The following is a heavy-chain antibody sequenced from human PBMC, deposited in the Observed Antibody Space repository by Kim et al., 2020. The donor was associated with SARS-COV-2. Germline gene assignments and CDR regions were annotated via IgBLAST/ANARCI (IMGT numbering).Heavy chain of an antibody. Sequence: GGSLRLSCAASGFTFSSYAMSWVRQAPGKGLEWVSAISGSGGSTYYADSVKGRFTISRDNSKNTLYLQMNSLRAEDTAVYYCAKSVLRIVVPAAKGFDYWGQGTLVTVSS. D-gene: IGHD2-2*01. CDR1: GFTFSSYA. CDR3: AKSVLRIVVPAAKGFDY. J-gene: IGHJ4*02. V-gene: IGHV3-23*01. CDR2: ISGSGGST.